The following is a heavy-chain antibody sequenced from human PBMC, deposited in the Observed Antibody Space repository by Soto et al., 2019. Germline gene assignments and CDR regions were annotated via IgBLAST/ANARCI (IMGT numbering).Heavy chain of an antibody. CDR3: VRGCGRASCPYYLDV. Sequence: EVQLVESGGGLVQPGGSLRLSCAASAFTLSTYWMSWVRQAPGKGQEWVATIKQDGSETHYVDSVKGRFTISRENAENSLYLQMNSLRAEDTAVYYCVRGCGRASCPYYLDVWGKGTTVTVSS. CDR2: IKQDGSET. CDR1: AFTLSTYW. V-gene: IGHV3-7*01. J-gene: IGHJ6*03. D-gene: IGHD2-2*01.